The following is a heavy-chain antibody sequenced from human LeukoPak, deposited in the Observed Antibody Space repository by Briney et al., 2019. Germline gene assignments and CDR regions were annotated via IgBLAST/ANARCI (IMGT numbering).Heavy chain of an antibody. J-gene: IGHJ5*02. CDR3: ARSQAGSQNWFDP. V-gene: IGHV1-2*02. CDR2: INPNSGGT. D-gene: IGHD1-14*01. CDR1: GYTFTGYY. Sequence: AAPVKVSCKASGYTFTGYYMHWVRQAPGQGLEWMGWINPNSGGTNYAQKFQGRVTMTRDTSISTAYMELSRLRSDDTAVYYCARSQAGSQNWFDPWGQGTLVTVSS.